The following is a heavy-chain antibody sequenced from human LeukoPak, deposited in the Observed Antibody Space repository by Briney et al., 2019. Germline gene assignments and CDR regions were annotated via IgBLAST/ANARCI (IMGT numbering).Heavy chain of an antibody. D-gene: IGHD5-18*01. Sequence: ASVKVSCKASGGTFSSYAISWVRQAPGQGLEWMGGIIPIFGTANYAQKFQGRATITADESTSTAYMELSSLRSEDTAVYYCARPGEVDTAMVTFHYWGQGTLVTVSS. V-gene: IGHV1-69*13. CDR1: GGTFSSYA. CDR3: ARPGEVDTAMVTFHY. CDR2: IIPIFGTA. J-gene: IGHJ4*02.